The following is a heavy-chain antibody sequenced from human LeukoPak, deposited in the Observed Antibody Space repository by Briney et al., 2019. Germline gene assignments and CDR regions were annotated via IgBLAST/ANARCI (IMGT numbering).Heavy chain of an antibody. V-gene: IGHV4-59*01. CDR3: ARGRYGWLPFDY. CDR1: GGSMSSYY. Sequence: SETLSLTCTVSGGSMSSYYWSWIRQPPGQGLEWIGYIYYSGSTNYNPSLKSRVTISVDTSKNQFTLKLSSVTAADTAVYYCARGRYGWLPFDYWGQGTLVTVSP. J-gene: IGHJ4*02. D-gene: IGHD3-16*01. CDR2: IYYSGST.